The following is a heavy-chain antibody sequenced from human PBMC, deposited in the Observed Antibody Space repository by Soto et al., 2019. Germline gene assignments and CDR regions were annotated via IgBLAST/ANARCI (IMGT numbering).Heavy chain of an antibody. CDR1: GFTFSSYS. CDR3: ARDPGTDGCSGGSCYGLVGAFDI. CDR2: ISSSSSYI. J-gene: IGHJ3*02. Sequence: GGSLRLSCAASGFTFSSYSMNWVRQAPGKGLEWVSSISSSSSYIYYADSVKGRFTISRDNAKNSLYLQMNSLRAEDTAVYYCARDPGTDGCSGGSCYGLVGAFDIWGQGTMVTVSS. D-gene: IGHD2-15*01. V-gene: IGHV3-21*01.